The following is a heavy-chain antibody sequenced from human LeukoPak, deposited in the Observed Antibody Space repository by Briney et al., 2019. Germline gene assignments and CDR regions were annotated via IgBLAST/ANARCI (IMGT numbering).Heavy chain of an antibody. CDR1: GGSFSGYY. V-gene: IGHV4-34*01. J-gene: IGHJ6*02. D-gene: IGHD2-2*03. Sequence: SETLSLTCAVYGGSFSGYYWSWLRQPPGKGLEWIGEINHSGSTNYNPSLKSRVTISVDTSKIQFSLKLSSVTAADTAVYYCVRGDRNLDGYCSSTSCYRHYYYYGMDVWGQGTTVTVSS. CDR3: VRGDRNLDGYCSSTSCYRHYYYYGMDV. CDR2: INHSGST.